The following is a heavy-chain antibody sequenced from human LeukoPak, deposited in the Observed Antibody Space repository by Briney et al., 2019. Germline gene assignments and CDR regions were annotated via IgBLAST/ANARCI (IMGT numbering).Heavy chain of an antibody. D-gene: IGHD5-18*01. CDR1: GGSISSYY. CDR3: ARHSGYSYGYFFPTDAFDI. V-gene: IGHV4-59*08. Sequence: SETLSLTCTVSGGSISSYYWSWIRQPPGKGLEWIGYIYYSGSTNYNPSLKSRVTISVDTSKNQFSLKLSSVTAADTAVYYCARHSGYSYGYFFPTDAFDIWGQGTMVTVSS. J-gene: IGHJ3*02. CDR2: IYYSGST.